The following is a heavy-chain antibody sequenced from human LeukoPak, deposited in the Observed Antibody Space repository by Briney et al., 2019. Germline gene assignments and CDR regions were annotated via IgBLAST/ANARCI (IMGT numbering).Heavy chain of an antibody. Sequence: ASVTVSCKASGYTFTNYDLNWVRQAHGQGLEWMGRMNPNSGNTGSAQKFQVRVTMTRNTSISTAYMELSSLRSEDTAVYYCARYSRMNYYYGMDVWGQGTTVTVSS. CDR1: GYTFTNYD. D-gene: IGHD5-18*01. CDR2: MNPNSGNT. CDR3: ARYSRMNYYYGMDV. J-gene: IGHJ6*02. V-gene: IGHV1-8*01.